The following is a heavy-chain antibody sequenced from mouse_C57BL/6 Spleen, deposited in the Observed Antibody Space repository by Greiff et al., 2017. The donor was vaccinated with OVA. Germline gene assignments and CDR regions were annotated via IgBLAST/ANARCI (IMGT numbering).Heavy chain of an antibody. J-gene: IGHJ2*01. CDR3: AREGSSGYYDY. V-gene: IGHV1-61*01. CDR1: GYTFTSYC. Sequence: VQLQQSGAELVRPGSSVKLSCKASGYTFTSYCMDWVKQRPGQGLEWIGNIYPADSETHYNQKFKDKATLTVDKSSSTAYMRLSSVTADDSAVYYCAREGSSGYYDYWGQGTTLTVSS. D-gene: IGHD3-2*02. CDR2: IYPADSET.